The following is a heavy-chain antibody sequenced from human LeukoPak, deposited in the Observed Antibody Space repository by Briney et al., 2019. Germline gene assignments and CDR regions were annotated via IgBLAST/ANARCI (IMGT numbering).Heavy chain of an antibody. CDR3: TRGGSPPEALGDTFDI. CDR1: GFRFTSHW. V-gene: IGHV3-74*01. Sequence: GGSLRLSCAASGFRFTSHWMHWVRQAPGKGRVWVSRVNSDGSSTIYADSVKGRFTISRDNAKNTVFLQMNSLRDGDTAVYYCTRGGSPPEALGDTFDIWGQGTVVTVSS. J-gene: IGHJ3*02. CDR2: VNSDGSST. D-gene: IGHD1-26*01.